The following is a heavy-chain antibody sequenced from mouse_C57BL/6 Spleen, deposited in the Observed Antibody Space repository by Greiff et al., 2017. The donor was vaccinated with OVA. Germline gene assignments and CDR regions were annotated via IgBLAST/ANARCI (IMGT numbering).Heavy chain of an antibody. CDR2: ISDGGSYT. CDR1: GFTFSSYS. Sequence: EVMLVESGGGLVKPGGSLKLSCAASGFTFSSYSMSWVRQTPEKRLEWVATISDGGSYTYYPDNVKGRFTISRDNAKNNRYLQMSHLKSEDTAIYDCAREGFGSYFDYWGQGTTLTVSS. CDR3: AREGFGSYFDY. J-gene: IGHJ2*01. D-gene: IGHD4-1*01. V-gene: IGHV5-4*01.